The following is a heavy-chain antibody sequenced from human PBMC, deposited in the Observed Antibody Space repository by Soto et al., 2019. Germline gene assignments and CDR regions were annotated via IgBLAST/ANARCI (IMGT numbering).Heavy chain of an antibody. J-gene: IGHJ6*02. Sequence: GGSLRLSCAASGFTFSSYGMHWVRQAPGKGLEWVAVISYDGSNKYYADSVKGRFTISRDNSKNTLYLQMNSLRAEDTAVYYWAKERGWELLRGFAGMDVWGQGTTVTVSS. CDR2: ISYDGSNK. V-gene: IGHV3-30*18. CDR3: AKERGWELLRGFAGMDV. D-gene: IGHD1-26*01. CDR1: GFTFSSYG.